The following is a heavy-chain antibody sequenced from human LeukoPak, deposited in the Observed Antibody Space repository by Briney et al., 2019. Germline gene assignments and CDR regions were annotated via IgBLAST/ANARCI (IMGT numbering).Heavy chain of an antibody. J-gene: IGHJ3*02. CDR3: ARVGYWDYYDSSGFFAFDI. Sequence: PSETLSLTCTVSGGSISSGDYYWGWIRQPPGKGLEWIGYIYYSGSTYYNPSLKSRVTISVDTSKNQFSLKLSSVTAADTAVYYCARVGYWDYYDSSGFFAFDIWGQGTMVTVSS. CDR2: IYYSGST. D-gene: IGHD3-22*01. V-gene: IGHV4-30-4*08. CDR1: GGSISSGDYY.